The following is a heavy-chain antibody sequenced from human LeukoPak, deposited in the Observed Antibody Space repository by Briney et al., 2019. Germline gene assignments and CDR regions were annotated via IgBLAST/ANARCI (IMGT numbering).Heavy chain of an antibody. CDR1: GFTFSTYS. CDR2: ISSSSSYI. J-gene: IGHJ4*03. CDR3: ARARNGYFDY. Sequence: GGSLRLSCAASGFTFSTYSMNWVRQAPGKGLEWVSSISSSSSYIYYADSVKGRFTISRDNAKNSLYLQMNSLRAEDTAVYYCARARNGYFDYWGQGTLVTVSS. V-gene: IGHV3-21*01.